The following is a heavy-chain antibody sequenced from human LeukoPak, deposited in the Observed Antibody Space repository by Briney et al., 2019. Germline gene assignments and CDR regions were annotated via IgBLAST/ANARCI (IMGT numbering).Heavy chain of an antibody. CDR1: GFTFSSFS. J-gene: IGHJ4*02. CDR2: ISGSGHST. Sequence: GGSLRLSCAASGFTFSSFSMSWVRQAPGKGLEWVSAISGSGHSTYYSDSAKGRFTVSRDNSKNTLYLQMNSLRAEDTAVYYCTKDDGYYDSSGSFLFDSWGQGTLVTVSS. CDR3: TKDDGYYDSSGSFLFDS. D-gene: IGHD3-22*01. V-gene: IGHV3-23*01.